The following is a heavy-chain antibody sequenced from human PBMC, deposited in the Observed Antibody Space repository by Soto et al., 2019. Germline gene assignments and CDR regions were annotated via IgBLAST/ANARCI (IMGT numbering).Heavy chain of an antibody. Sequence: QVQLVQSGAEVKKPGSSVKVSCKASGGTFSSYAISWVRQAPGQGLEWMGGIIPIFGTANYAQKFQGRVTITADESTSTAYMELSSLRSEDTAVYYFAREVVAATSFFFYGMDVWGQGTTVTVSS. CDR1: GGTFSSYA. CDR3: AREVVAATSFFFYGMDV. V-gene: IGHV1-69*12. D-gene: IGHD2-15*01. CDR2: IIPIFGTA. J-gene: IGHJ6*02.